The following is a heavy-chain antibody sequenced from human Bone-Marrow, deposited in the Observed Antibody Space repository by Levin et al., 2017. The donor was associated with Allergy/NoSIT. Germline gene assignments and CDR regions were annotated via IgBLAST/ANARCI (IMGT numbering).Heavy chain of an antibody. CDR1: GFSFSDHY. CDR2: ISNTGKTI. V-gene: IGHV3-11*01. Sequence: LSLTCAASGFSFSDHYMSWIRQAPGKGLEWVSYISNTGKTIYDADSVKGRFTISRDNAKKSLYLQMNSLRVEDAAIYYCAGESRGWGGFDPAGFWGQGILVTVSS. D-gene: IGHD5-12*01. CDR3: AGESRGWGGFDPAGF. J-gene: IGHJ4*02.